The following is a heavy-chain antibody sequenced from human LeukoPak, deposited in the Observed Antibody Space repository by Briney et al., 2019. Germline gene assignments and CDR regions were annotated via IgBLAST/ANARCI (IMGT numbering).Heavy chain of an antibody. J-gene: IGHJ5*02. Sequence: GVSLRLSCAASGFTFSSYSMNWVRQAPGKGLEWVSYISSSSSTIYYADSVKGRFTISRDNAKNSLYLQMNSLRDEDTAVYYCARDSTGEVLKVNWFDPWGQGTLVTVSS. V-gene: IGHV3-48*02. CDR2: ISSSSSTI. CDR3: ARDSTGEVLKVNWFDP. CDR1: GFTFSSYS. D-gene: IGHD3-16*01.